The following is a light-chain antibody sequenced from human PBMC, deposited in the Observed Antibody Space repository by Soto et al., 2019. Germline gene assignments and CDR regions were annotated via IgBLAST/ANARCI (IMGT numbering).Light chain of an antibody. V-gene: IGKV3-11*01. CDR3: QQRRNWPSIT. CDR2: DAS. CDR1: QSVSSY. J-gene: IGKJ5*01. Sequence: EIVLTQSPATLSLSPGERATISCRASQSVSSYLAWYQQKPGQAPRLLIYDASNRATGIPARFSGSGSGTDFTLTISSLEPEDFAVYYCQQRRNWPSITFGQGTRLEIK.